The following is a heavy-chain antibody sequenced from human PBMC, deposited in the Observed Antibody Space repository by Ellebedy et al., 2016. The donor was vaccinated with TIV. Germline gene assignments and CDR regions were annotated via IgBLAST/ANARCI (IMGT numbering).Heavy chain of an antibody. CDR2: IRSKAFGGTT. J-gene: IGHJ4*02. D-gene: IGHD6-19*01. V-gene: IGHV3-72*01. Sequence: GGSLRLSCVGSGFTFGDHYMDWVRQAPGKGLEWVGFIRSKAFGGTTIYAASVKGRFTISRDDSRNSVYLQMNSLKSEDTAVYYCARDHVSGWALGFWGQGTLVTVSS. CDR1: GFTFGDHY. CDR3: ARDHVSGWALGF.